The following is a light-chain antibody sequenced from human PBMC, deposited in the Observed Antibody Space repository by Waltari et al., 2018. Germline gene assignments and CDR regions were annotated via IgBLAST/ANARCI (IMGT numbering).Light chain of an antibody. Sequence: EIVMTQTPLSLPATPGEPASISCRSSQSLINSDDGYTYLDWFLQKLGQSPQLLIYTLAYRASGVPDRFSGTGSGSNFSLEISRVEAEDVGIYYCMQRLEFPYTFGQGTRLDMK. V-gene: IGKV2-40*01. J-gene: IGKJ2*01. CDR3: MQRLEFPYT. CDR1: QSLINSDDGYTY. CDR2: TLA.